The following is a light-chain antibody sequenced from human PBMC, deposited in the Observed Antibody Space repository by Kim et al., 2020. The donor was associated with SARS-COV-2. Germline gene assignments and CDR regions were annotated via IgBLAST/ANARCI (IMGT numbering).Light chain of an antibody. Sequence: DVVMTQSPLSLPVTLGQPASISCRSSQSLVHSSGNTYLTWFQQRPGQSPRRLIYEVSTRDSGVPDRFRGSGSGTDFTLEISRVEAGDVGVYYCMQGTYWPTFGQGTKVDIK. CDR2: EVS. J-gene: IGKJ1*01. V-gene: IGKV2-30*02. CDR1: QSLVHSSGNTY. CDR3: MQGTYWPT.